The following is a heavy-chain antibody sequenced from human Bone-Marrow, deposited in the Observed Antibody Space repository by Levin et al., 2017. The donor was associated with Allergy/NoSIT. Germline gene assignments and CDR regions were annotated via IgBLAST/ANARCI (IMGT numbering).Heavy chain of an antibody. Sequence: GGSLRLSCAASGFTVSSNHMSWVRQAPGKGLEWVSLIYSGGRGYYADSVRGRFTISRDNSKNTLYLQMNSLRAEDTAVYYCAIYGSGNDYSAFDIWGQGTMVTVSS. J-gene: IGHJ3*02. CDR2: IYSGGRG. V-gene: IGHV3-53*01. D-gene: IGHD3-10*01. CDR1: GFTVSSNH. CDR3: AIYGSGNDYSAFDI.